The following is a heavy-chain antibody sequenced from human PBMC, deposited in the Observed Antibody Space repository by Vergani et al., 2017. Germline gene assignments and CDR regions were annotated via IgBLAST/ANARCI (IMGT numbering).Heavy chain of an antibody. V-gene: IGHV3-23*01. D-gene: IGHD5-12*01. CDR2: LTGGGGRT. Sequence: EVQLLESGGSLKQPGGSVRLSCAASGFTFSTSAMHWVRQAPGKGLEWVSALTGGGGRTYYADPFKGRFNISRDNSRDTLYLQMNSLRPEDTDIYSCVKDAGGYENFFDSGGKETLVTVSS. CDR3: VKDAGGYENFFDS. CDR1: GFTFSTSA. J-gene: IGHJ4*02.